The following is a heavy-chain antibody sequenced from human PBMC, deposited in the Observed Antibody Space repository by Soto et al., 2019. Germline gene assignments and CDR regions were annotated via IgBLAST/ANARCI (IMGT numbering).Heavy chain of an antibody. Sequence: SETLSLTCTASGGSISSYYWSWIRQPPGKGLEWIGYIYYSGSTNYNPSLKSRVTISVDTSKNQFSLKLSSVTAADTAVYYCAREAAAGTVYFDYWGQGTLVTVSS. D-gene: IGHD6-13*01. CDR3: AREAAAGTVYFDY. CDR2: IYYSGST. J-gene: IGHJ4*02. V-gene: IGHV4-59*01. CDR1: GGSISSYY.